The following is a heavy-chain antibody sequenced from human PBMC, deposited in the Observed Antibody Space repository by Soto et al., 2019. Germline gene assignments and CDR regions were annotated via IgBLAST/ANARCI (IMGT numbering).Heavy chain of an antibody. D-gene: IGHD6-19*01. V-gene: IGHV3-33*01. J-gene: IGHJ4*02. CDR2: IWNHVRED. CDR1: GFTFSTYG. CDR3: VRGPWLVGDVTSFDY. Sequence: QVHLVESGGGVVQPGRSLRLSCAASGFTFSTYGMNWVRQAPGKGLEWVALIWNHVREDSYADSVKGRFTISRDNSKNALYRQMNSLRADDTGVYYCVRGPWLVGDVTSFDYWGQGTLVTVSS.